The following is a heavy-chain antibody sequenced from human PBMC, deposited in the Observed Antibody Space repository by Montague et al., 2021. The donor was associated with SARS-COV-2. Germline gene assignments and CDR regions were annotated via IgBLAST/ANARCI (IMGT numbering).Heavy chain of an antibody. Sequence: SETLSLTCTASGGSISGSSYYWGWIRQSPGKGLVRIGSIYYSGSTYYXPSLKSRVTISVDTSKNQFSLKLSSVTAADTAVYYCARHKRGWLQLRPDAFDIWDQGTMVTVSS. D-gene: IGHD5-24*01. CDR1: GGSISGSSYY. J-gene: IGHJ3*02. CDR2: IYYSGST. V-gene: IGHV4-39*01. CDR3: ARHKRGWLQLRPDAFDI.